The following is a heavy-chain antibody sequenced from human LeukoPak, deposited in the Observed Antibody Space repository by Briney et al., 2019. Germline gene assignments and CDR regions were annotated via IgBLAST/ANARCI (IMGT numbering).Heavy chain of an antibody. D-gene: IGHD6-19*01. CDR2: FDPEDGET. J-gene: IGHJ4*02. CDR1: GYTLTELS. Sequence: ASVKVSRKVSGYTLTELSMHWVRQAPGKGLEWMGGFDPEDGETIYAQKFQGRVTMAEDTSTDTAYMELSSLRSEDAAVYYCATVLAVAGLDYWGQGTLVTVSS. V-gene: IGHV1-24*01. CDR3: ATVLAVAGLDY.